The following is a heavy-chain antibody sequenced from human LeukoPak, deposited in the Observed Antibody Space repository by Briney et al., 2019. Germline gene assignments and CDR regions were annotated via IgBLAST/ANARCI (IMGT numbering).Heavy chain of an antibody. J-gene: IGHJ4*02. CDR2: LYAGGST. V-gene: IGHV3-66*01. CDR3: AKVVTIFPLRTTLDY. CDR1: GFTFSSYS. D-gene: IGHD3-9*01. Sequence: SGGSLRLSCGASGFTFSSYSMNWVRQAPGKGLEWVSVLYAGGSTYYADSVKGRFTISRDNSKNTLYLQMNSLRAEDTAVYYCAKVVTIFPLRTTLDYWGQGTLVTVSS.